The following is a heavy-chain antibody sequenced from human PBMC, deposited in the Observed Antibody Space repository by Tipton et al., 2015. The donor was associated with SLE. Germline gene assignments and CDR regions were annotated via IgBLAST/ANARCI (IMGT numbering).Heavy chain of an antibody. CDR2: LYYTGTT. D-gene: IGHD3-22*01. CDR1: GGSINSYY. V-gene: IGHV4-59*01. J-gene: IGHJ4*02. CDR3: ARGGIYHDYSGNFDF. Sequence: TLSLTCTVSGGSINSYYLSWIRQPPGKGLEWIGYLYYTGTTNYNPSLKSRVTISLDPSKSQFSLRLSSVTAADTAIYYCARGGIYHDYSGNFDFWGQGTLVTASS.